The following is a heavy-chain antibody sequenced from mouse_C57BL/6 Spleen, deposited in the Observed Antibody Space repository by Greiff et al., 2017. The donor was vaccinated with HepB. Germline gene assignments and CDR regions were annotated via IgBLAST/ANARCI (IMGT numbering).Heavy chain of an antibody. CDR1: GFTFSSYA. CDR3: AKITTVVATSYYFDY. CDR2: ISDGGSYT. J-gene: IGHJ2*01. V-gene: IGHV5-4*03. Sequence: EVMLVESGGGLVKPGGSLKLSCAASGFTFSSYAMSWVRQTPEKRLEWVATISDGGSYTYYPDNVKGRFTISRDNAKNNLYLQMSHLKSEDTAMYYCAKITTVVATSYYFDYWGQGTTLTVSS. D-gene: IGHD1-1*01.